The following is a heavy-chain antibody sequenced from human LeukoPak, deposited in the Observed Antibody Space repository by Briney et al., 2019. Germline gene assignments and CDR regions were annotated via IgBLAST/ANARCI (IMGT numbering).Heavy chain of an antibody. CDR2: ISYDGSNK. D-gene: IGHD6-13*01. J-gene: IGHJ4*02. V-gene: IGHV3-30*03. CDR3: ARRSSTLYEGC. Sequence: GGSLRLSCAASGFTFSSYALNWVRQAPGKGLEWVAVISYDGSNKYYADSVKGRFTISRDTSENTLSLQINSLRAEDTAVYHCARRSSTLYEGCWGRGTLVTVSS. CDR1: GFTFSSYA.